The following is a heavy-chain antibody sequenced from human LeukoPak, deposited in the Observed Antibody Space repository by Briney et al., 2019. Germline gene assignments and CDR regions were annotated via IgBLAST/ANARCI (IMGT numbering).Heavy chain of an antibody. CDR2: INHSGST. CDR3: ARRGMITMVRGVYFDY. J-gene: IGHJ4*02. V-gene: IGHV4-38-2*02. D-gene: IGHD3-10*01. Sequence: SETLSLTCTVSGYSISSGYYWGWIRQPPGKGLEWIGEINHSGSTNYNPSLKSRVTISVDTSKNQFSLKLSSVTAADTAVYYCARRGMITMVRGVYFDYWGQGTLVTVSS. CDR1: GYSISSGYY.